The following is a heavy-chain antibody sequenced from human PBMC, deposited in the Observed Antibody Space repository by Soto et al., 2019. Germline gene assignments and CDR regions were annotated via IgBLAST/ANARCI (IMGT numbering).Heavy chain of an antibody. CDR2: IIPIFGTA. V-gene: IGHV1-69*06. CDR3: ARVGDXVVVVAANDYYYYGMDV. Sequence: GASVKVSCKASGCTFSSYAISWVRQAPGQGLEWRGGIIPIFGTANYAQKFQGRVTITADKSTSTAYMELSSLRSEDTAVYYCARVGDXVVVVAANDYYYYGMDVWGQGTTVTVSS. D-gene: IGHD2-15*01. CDR1: GCTFSSYA. J-gene: IGHJ6*02.